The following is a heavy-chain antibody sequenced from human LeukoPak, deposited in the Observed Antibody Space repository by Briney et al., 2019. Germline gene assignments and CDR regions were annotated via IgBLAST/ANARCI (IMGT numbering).Heavy chain of an antibody. CDR1: GGSISSYY. CDR2: IYSSGST. J-gene: IGHJ4*02. CDR3: ARHLNNCGDDCYIFDY. Sequence: SETLSLTCTVSGGSISSYYWSWIRQPPGKGLEWIGYIYSSGSTTYNPSLKSRVTISVDTSKNQFSLRVSSVTAADTAVYYCARHLNNCGDDCYIFDYWGQGTLVTVSS. V-gene: IGHV4-59*08. D-gene: IGHD2-21*01.